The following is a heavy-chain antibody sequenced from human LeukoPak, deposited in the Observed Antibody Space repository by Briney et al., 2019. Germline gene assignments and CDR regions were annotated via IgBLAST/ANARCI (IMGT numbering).Heavy chain of an antibody. V-gene: IGHV5-10-1*01. CDR3: ARHLHCSGGSCYSTFDY. D-gene: IGHD2-15*01. CDR2: IDPSDSYT. CDR1: GYSFTSYW. J-gene: IGHJ4*02. Sequence: GESLKISCKGSGYSFTSYWISWVRQMPGKGLEWMGRIDPSDSYTNYSPSFQGHVTISADKSISTAYLQWSSLKASDTAMYYCARHLHCSGGSCYSTFDYWGQGTLVTVSS.